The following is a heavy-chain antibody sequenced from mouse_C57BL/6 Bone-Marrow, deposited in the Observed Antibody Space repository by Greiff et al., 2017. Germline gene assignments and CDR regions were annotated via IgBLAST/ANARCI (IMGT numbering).Heavy chain of an antibody. V-gene: IGHV2-2*01. CDR3: ASSTVVAFYYYAMDY. CDR2: IWSGGST. D-gene: IGHD1-1*01. CDR1: GFSLTSYG. J-gene: IGHJ4*01. Sequence: VQLQQSGPGLVQPSQSLSITCTVSGFSLTSYGVHWVRQSPGKGLEWLGVIWSGGSTDYNAAFISRLSISKENSKSQVFFKMNSLQADDTAIYYCASSTVVAFYYYAMDYWGQGTSVTVSS.